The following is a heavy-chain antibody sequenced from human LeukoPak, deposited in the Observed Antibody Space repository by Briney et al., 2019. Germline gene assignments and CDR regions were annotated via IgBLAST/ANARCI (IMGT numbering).Heavy chain of an antibody. CDR3: AGGSAYNWFDP. J-gene: IGHJ5*02. Sequence: GGSLRLSCAASGXTFSSYAMSWVRQAPGKGLEWVSAISGSGGSTYYADSVKGRFTISRDNSKNTLYLQMNSLRAEDTAVYYCAGGSAYNWFDPWGQGTLVTVSS. CDR2: ISGSGGST. D-gene: IGHD3-16*01. CDR1: GXTFSSYA. V-gene: IGHV3-23*01.